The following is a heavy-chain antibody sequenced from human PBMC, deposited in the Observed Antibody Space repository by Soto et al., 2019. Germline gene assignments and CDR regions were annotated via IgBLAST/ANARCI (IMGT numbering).Heavy chain of an antibody. CDR3: ARDGLWLRSYYYCMDV. D-gene: IGHD5-18*01. V-gene: IGHV4-4*07. CDR2: IYTSGST. J-gene: IGHJ6*02. CDR1: GSSISSYY. Sequence: SETLSLTCTVSGSSISSYYWSWIRQPAGKGLQWIGRIYTSGSTNYNPSLKSRVTRSVDTSKNQFSLKLSSVTAADTAVYYCARDGLWLRSYYYCMDVWGQGNTVTVSS.